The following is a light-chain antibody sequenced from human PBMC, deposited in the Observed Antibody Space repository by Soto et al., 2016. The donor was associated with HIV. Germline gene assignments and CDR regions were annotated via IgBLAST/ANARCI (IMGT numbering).Light chain of an antibody. CDR3: QTWDSNTEGVV. CDR2: EDT. CDR1: KLGDKY. V-gene: IGLV3-1*01. Sequence: SYDLTQPPSVSVSPGQTATLTCSGDKLGDKYVCWYQQKPDQSPLMVIYEDTKRPSGIPERFSGSNSGNTATPTINGTQAMDEADYYCQTWDSNTEGVVFGGGTKLTVL. J-gene: IGLJ2*01.